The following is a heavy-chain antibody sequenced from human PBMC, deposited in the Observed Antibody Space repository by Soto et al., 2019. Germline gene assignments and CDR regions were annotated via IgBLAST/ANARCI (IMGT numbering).Heavy chain of an antibody. Sequence: EVQLLESGGGLVQPGGSLRLSCAASGFTFSNFAMSWVRQAPGKGLEWVSAITGGSVSSTYYADSVKGRFTISRDNSKNTMSLQMNSLRAEDTAGYYCVRGGGCSGDCQACLSWGLGILVTVSS. D-gene: IGHD2-21*02. CDR1: GFTFSNFA. CDR3: VRGGGCSGDCQACLS. J-gene: IGHJ4*02. V-gene: IGHV3-23*01. CDR2: ITGGSVSST.